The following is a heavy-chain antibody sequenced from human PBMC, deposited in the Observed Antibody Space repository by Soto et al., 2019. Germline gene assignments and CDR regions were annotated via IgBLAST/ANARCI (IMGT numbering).Heavy chain of an antibody. CDR3: SRTYSNFAENYYYYYGMDV. CDR2: ISHSGGT. V-gene: IGHV4-31*03. D-gene: IGHD4-4*01. Sequence: QVQLQESGPGLVKPSQTLSLSCTVSGASISSGGHYWSWIRQHPGKGLEWIGYISHSGGTYYSPSLKSRVTISVYTSKSQFSLKLTSVTAAGTAVYYCSRTYSNFAENYYYYYGMDVWGPGRTVTVSP. CDR1: GASISSGGHY. J-gene: IGHJ6*01.